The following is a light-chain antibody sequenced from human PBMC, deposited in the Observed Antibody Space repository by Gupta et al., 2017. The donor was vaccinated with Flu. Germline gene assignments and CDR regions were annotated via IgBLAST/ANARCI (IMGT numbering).Light chain of an antibody. V-gene: IGKV3-20*01. CDR3: QQYGSSPGT. J-gene: IGKJ1*01. CDR1: QSVSSGS. CDR2: GAS. Sequence: EIVLTQSPGTLSLSAGERATLSCRASQSVSSGSLAWYQQKPGQAPRLLIYGASSRATGIPDRFSGSGSGTDFTLTINRLEPEDSAVYYCQQYGSSPGTFGQGTKVEIK.